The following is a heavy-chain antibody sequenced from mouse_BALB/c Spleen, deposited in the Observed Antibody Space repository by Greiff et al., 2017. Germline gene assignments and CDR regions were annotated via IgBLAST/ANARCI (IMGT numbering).Heavy chain of an antibody. D-gene: IGHD3-1*01. CDR3: ARMGLRGGYFDV. CDR1: GFSLSTYGIG. J-gene: IGHJ1*01. CDR2: IWWNDNK. Sequence: QVTLKESGPGILQPSQTLSLTCSFSGFSLSTYGIGVGWIRQPSGKGLEWLAHIWWNDNKYYNTALKSRLTISQDTSNNQVFLKIASVDTADTATYYCARMGLRGGYFDVWGAGTTVTVSS. V-gene: IGHV8-11*01.